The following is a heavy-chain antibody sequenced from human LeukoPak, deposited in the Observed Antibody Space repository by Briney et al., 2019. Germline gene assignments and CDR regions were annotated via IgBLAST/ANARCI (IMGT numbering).Heavy chain of an antibody. Sequence: GGSLRLSCAASGFTFSSYGMHWVRQAPGKGLEWVAFIRYDGSNKYYADSVKGRFTISRDNSKNTLYLQMSSLRPEDTAVYYCARATSAYSYANYWGQGTLVTVSS. V-gene: IGHV3-30*02. D-gene: IGHD5-18*01. J-gene: IGHJ4*02. CDR2: IRYDGSNK. CDR1: GFTFSSYG. CDR3: ARATSAYSYANY.